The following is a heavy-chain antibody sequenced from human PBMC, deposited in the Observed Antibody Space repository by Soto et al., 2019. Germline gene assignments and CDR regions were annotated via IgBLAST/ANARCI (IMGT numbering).Heavy chain of an antibody. V-gene: IGHV3-23*01. D-gene: IGHD2-15*01. CDR1: GFTFSSYA. CDR2: ISGSGGST. Sequence: GGSLRLSCAASGFTFSSYAMSWVRQAPGKGLEWVAAISGSGGSTNYADSVKGRFTISRDNSKNTLYLQMNSLRAEDTAVYYCAKPSQPGGYCSGGSCSLYYFYYYMDVWGKGTTVTVSS. CDR3: AKPSQPGGYCSGGSCSLYYFYYYMDV. J-gene: IGHJ6*03.